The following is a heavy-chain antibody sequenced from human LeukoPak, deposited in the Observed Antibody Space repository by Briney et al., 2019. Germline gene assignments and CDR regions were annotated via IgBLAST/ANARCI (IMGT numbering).Heavy chain of an antibody. CDR3: ARLGSQGGVAALDY. D-gene: IGHD6-25*01. CDR2: INSDGSST. CDR1: GFTFSSYW. Sequence: GGSLRLSCAASGFTFSSYWMHWVRQAPGKGLVWVSRINSDGSSTSYADSVKGRFTISRDNAKNTLYLRMNSLRAEDTAVYYCARLGSQGGVAALDYWGQGTLVTVSS. V-gene: IGHV3-74*01. J-gene: IGHJ4*02.